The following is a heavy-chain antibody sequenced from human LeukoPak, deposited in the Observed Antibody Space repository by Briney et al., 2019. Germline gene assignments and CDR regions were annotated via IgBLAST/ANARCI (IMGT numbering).Heavy chain of an antibody. CDR1: GGFISGYY. Sequence: SETLSLTCTVSGGFISGYYWSWIRQSPGRGLEWLGYIYDSGSTKYNPSLKCRVTISVDASKNQISLKLTSMTAADTAVYYCARDGSGFDVWGQGTKVTVSS. D-gene: IGHD2-2*03. CDR2: IYDSGST. J-gene: IGHJ3*01. V-gene: IGHV4-59*01. CDR3: ARDGSGFDV.